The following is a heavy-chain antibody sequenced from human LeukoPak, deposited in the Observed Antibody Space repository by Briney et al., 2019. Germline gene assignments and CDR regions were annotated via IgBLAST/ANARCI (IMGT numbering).Heavy chain of an antibody. V-gene: IGHV3-23*01. D-gene: IGHD3-3*01. Sequence: GGSLRLSCAASGFSFDDFAMHWVRQAPGKGLEWVSGSGSGGSTHYADSVKGRFTISRDNSKNTLYLQMNSLRAEDTAVYYCAKDFWSGYYPKYWGQGTLVTVSS. J-gene: IGHJ4*02. CDR3: AKDFWSGYYPKY. CDR2: SGSGGST. CDR1: GFSFDDFA.